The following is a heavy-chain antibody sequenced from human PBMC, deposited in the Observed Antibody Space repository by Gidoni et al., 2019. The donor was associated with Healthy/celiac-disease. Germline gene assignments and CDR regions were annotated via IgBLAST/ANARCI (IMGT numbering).Heavy chain of an antibody. D-gene: IGHD3-10*01. V-gene: IGHV3-21*01. J-gene: IGHJ4*02. CDR1: GFTFSSFS. CDR3: ARSPLGSGSYFDY. CDR2: ISSSSSYI. Sequence: EVQLVESGGGLVKPGGSLSLSCAASGFTFSSFSMNWFRQAPGKGLEWVSSISSSSSYIYYADSVKGRFTISRDNAKNSLYLQMNSLRAEDTAVYYCARSPLGSGSYFDYWGQGTLVTVSS.